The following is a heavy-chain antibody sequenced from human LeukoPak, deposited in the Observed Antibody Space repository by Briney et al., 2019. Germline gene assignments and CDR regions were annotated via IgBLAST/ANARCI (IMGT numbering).Heavy chain of an antibody. V-gene: IGHV3-7*03. CDR2: INHDGRET. D-gene: IGHD3-10*01. CDR3: TRPSMVRGVIWYYFDY. J-gene: IGHJ4*02. Sequence: GGSLRLSCLGSGFNFRYFWMSWVRQAPGKGLEWVANINHDGRETYYADSVKGRFTISRDNSKNTLYLQMNSLRAEDTAVYYCTRPSMVRGVIWYYFDYWGQGTLVTVSS. CDR1: GFNFRYFW.